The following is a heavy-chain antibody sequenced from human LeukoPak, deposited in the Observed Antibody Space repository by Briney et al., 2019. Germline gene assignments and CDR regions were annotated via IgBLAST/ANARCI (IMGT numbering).Heavy chain of an antibody. CDR1: GYTFTGYY. D-gene: IGHD2-15*01. V-gene: IGHV1-2*02. CDR3: ARADYCSGGSCYSGNFDY. Sequence: ASVKVSCKASGYTFTGYYMHWVRQAPGQGLEWMGWINPNSGGTNYAQKFQGRVTMTRDTSISTAYMELSRLRSDDTAVYYCARADYCSGGSCYSGNFDYWGQGTLATVSS. CDR2: INPNSGGT. J-gene: IGHJ4*02.